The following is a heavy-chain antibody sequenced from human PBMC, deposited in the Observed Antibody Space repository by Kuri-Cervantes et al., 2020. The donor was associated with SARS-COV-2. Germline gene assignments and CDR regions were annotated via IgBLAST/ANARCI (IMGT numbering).Heavy chain of an antibody. J-gene: IGHJ6*02. V-gene: IGHV1-46*01. CDR3: ARDPTTVTTGIGMDV. D-gene: IGHD4-17*01. CDR1: GYTFTTYY. Sequence: ASVKVSCKASGYTFTTYYIHWVRQAPGQGLEWMGIINPSGGGTSYAQKFQGRVAVTRDTPTSTDYMELSSLRSEDTAVYYCARDPTTVTTGIGMDVWGQGTTVTVSS. CDR2: INPSGGGT.